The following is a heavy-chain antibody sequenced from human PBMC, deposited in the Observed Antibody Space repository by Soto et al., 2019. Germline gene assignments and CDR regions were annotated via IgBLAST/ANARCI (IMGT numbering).Heavy chain of an antibody. Sequence: ASVKVSCKASGYTFTSYDIDWVRQATGQGLEWIGWMNPNSGNTGYAQKFQGRVTMTRNTSISTAYMELSSLRSEDTAVYYCARGGYCTNGVCSPVYYYYYMDVWGKGTTVTVSS. V-gene: IGHV1-8*01. CDR1: GYTFTSYD. J-gene: IGHJ6*03. D-gene: IGHD2-8*01. CDR3: ARGGYCTNGVCSPVYYYYYMDV. CDR2: MNPNSGNT.